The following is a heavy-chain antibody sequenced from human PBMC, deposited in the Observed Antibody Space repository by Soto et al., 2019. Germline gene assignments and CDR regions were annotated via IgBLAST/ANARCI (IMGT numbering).Heavy chain of an antibody. CDR2: IKQDGSEK. V-gene: IGHV3-7*01. Sequence: EVQLVESGGGLVQPGGSLRLSCAASGFTFSSYWMSWVRQAPGKGLEWVANIKQDGSEKYYVDSVKGRFTISRDNAKNSLYLQMNSLRAEDTAVYYCARGCASSGGSCYSRMGRLINAFDIWGQGTMVTVSS. CDR3: ARGCASSGGSCYSRMGRLINAFDI. CDR1: GFTFSSYW. D-gene: IGHD2-15*01. J-gene: IGHJ3*02.